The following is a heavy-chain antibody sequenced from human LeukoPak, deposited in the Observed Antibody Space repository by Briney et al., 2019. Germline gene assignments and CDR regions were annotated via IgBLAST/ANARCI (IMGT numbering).Heavy chain of an antibody. Sequence: GGSLRLSCAASGSTFSNYAMSWVRQTPGKGLEWVSVVTGSGGDTYYTGSVNGRFTISRDNSKNTPYPQMNSLRAEDTAVYYCARGTLEHCSGASCYPLDSWGQGTLVTVSS. CDR2: VTGSGGDT. J-gene: IGHJ5*01. V-gene: IGHV3-23*01. CDR3: ARGTLEHCSGASCYPLDS. CDR1: GSTFSNYA. D-gene: IGHD2-15*01.